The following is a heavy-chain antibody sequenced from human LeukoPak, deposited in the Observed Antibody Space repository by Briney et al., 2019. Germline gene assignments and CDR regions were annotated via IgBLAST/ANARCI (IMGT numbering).Heavy chain of an antibody. CDR3: ARDLEGKYYDFWSGDVWFDP. V-gene: IGHV1-18*01. CDR1: GYTFTSYG. D-gene: IGHD3-3*01. J-gene: IGHJ5*02. Sequence: GASVKVSCKASGYTFTSYGISWVRQAPGQGLEWMGWISAYNGNTNYAQKLQGRVTMTTDTSTSTAYMELRSLRSDDTAVYYCARDLEGKYYDFWSGDVWFDPWGQGTLVTVSS. CDR2: ISAYNGNT.